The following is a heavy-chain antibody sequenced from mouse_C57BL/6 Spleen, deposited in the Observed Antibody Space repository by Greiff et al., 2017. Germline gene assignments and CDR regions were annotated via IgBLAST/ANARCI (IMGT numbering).Heavy chain of an antibody. CDR3: ARDHWDGYFDV. CDR2: SRNKANDYTT. CDR1: GFTFSDFY. Sequence: EVQGVESGGGLVQSGRSLRLSCATSGFTFSDFYMEWVRQAPGKGLEWIAASRNKANDYTTEYSASVKGRFIVSRDTSQSILYRQMNAQRAEYNAIYYCARDHWDGYFDVWGTGTTVTVSS. D-gene: IGHD4-1*01. J-gene: IGHJ1*03. V-gene: IGHV7-1*01.